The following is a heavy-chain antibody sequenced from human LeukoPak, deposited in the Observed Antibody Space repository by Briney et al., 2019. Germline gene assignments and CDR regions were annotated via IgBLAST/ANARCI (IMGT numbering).Heavy chain of an antibody. CDR3: ARDKSTRQTSWFDL. CDR2: IYYSGST. D-gene: IGHD1-7*01. CDR1: GGSISSGDYY. V-gene: IGHV4-30-4*01. Sequence: SETLSLTCTVSGGSISSGDYYWSWIRQPPGKGLEWIGYIYYSGSTYYNPSLKSRVTISVDTSKNQFSLKLSSVTAADTAVYYCARDKSTRQTSWFDLWGQGTLVTVSS. J-gene: IGHJ5*02.